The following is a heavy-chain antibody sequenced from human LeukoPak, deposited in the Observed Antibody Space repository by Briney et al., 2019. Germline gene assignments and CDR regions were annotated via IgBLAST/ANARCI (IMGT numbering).Heavy chain of an antibody. Sequence: GGSLRLSCAASGFTFSSYWMHWVRQAPGKGLVWVSRINSDGSSTSYADSVKGRFTISRGNAKNTLYLQMNSLRAEDTAVYYCAREGGSSYYYDSSGPFDYWGQGTLVTVSS. CDR2: INSDGSST. CDR1: GFTFSSYW. CDR3: AREGGSSYYYDSSGPFDY. D-gene: IGHD3-22*01. J-gene: IGHJ4*02. V-gene: IGHV3-74*01.